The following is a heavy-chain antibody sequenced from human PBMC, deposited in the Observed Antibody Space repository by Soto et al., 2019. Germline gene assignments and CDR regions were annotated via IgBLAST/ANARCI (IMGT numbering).Heavy chain of an antibody. CDR2: INHSGST. V-gene: IGHV4-34*01. CDR3: GCSQEELGMDV. D-gene: IGHD1-7*01. CDR1: GGSFSGYY. J-gene: IGHJ6*02. Sequence: SETLSLTCAVYGGSFSGYYWSWIRQPPGKGLEWIGEINHSGSTNYNPSLKSRVTISVDTSKNQFSLKLSSVTAADTAVYYCGCSQEELGMDVWGQGTTVTVSS.